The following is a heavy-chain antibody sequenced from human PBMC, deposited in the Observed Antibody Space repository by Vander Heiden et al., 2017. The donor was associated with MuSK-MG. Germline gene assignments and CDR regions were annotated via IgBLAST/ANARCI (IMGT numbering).Heavy chain of an antibody. V-gene: IGHV3-48*02. CDR1: GFAFRKYH. D-gene: IGHD5-12*01. J-gene: IGHJ4*02. CDR2: ISLGSDAI. CDR3: ARDGGRGYNIDY. Sequence: EVQLADSGGGLVQPGGSRELSCGAAGFAFRKYHMDLVRQAPGKGLEWVSYISLGSDAIYYADSVKGRFTISRDNARSSLFLQMNSLRDEDTGVYYCARDGGRGYNIDYWGQGTLVSVS.